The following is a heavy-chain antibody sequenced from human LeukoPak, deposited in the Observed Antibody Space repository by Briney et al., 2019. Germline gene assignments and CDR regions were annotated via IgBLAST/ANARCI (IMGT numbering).Heavy chain of an antibody. Sequence: PGGSLRLSCVVSGFTFSNFFMSWVRQAPGKGLEWVANIKEDGSLTYHMDSVKGRFTISRDNARNSLYLQMNSLRANDTAVYYCARDPDFAALDSWGRGIVVTVSS. J-gene: IGHJ4*02. CDR3: ARDPDFAALDS. CDR1: GFTFSNFF. CDR2: IKEDGSLT. D-gene: IGHD1-14*01. V-gene: IGHV3-7*01.